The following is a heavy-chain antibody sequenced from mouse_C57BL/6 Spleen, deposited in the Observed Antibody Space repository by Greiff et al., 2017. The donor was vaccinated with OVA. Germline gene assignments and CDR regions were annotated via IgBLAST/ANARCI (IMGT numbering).Heavy chain of an antibody. V-gene: IGHV5-9-1*02. Sequence: EVQLVESGEGLVKPGGSLKLSCAASGFTFSSYAMSWVRQTPEKRLEWVAYISSGGDYIYYADTVKGRFTISRDNARNTLYLQMSSLKSEDTAMYYCTREGLRRGAYAMDYWGQGTSVTVSS. D-gene: IGHD2-4*01. CDR3: TREGLRRGAYAMDY. CDR1: GFTFSSYA. J-gene: IGHJ4*01. CDR2: ISSGGDYI.